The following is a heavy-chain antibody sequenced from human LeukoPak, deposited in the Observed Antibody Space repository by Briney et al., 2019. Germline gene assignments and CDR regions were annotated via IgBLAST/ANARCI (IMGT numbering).Heavy chain of an antibody. CDR3: ARDGLRGYCSSTSCYRWFDP. CDR2: IIPILGIA. V-gene: IGHV1-69*04. D-gene: IGHD2-2*03. Sequence: SVKVSCKASGGTFSSYAISWVRQAPGQGLGWMGRIIPILGIANYAQKFQGRVTITADKSTSTAYMELSSLRSEDTAVYYCARDGLRGYCSSTSCYRWFDPWGQGTLVTVSS. J-gene: IGHJ5*02. CDR1: GGTFSSYA.